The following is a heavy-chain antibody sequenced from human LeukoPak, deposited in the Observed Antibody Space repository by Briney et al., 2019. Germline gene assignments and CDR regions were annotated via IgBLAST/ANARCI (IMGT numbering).Heavy chain of an antibody. Sequence: PSETLSLTCTVSAYSINNTYYWGWIRPPPGKGLEWIGVIYHSGSTYYNPSLKSRVTMSLDRSKKQFSLKLISVTAADTAVYYCAGSSLLRIDAFDIWGQGTMVTVSS. V-gene: IGHV4-38-2*02. CDR2: IYHSGST. D-gene: IGHD1-26*01. CDR1: AYSINNTYY. J-gene: IGHJ3*02. CDR3: AGSSLLRIDAFDI.